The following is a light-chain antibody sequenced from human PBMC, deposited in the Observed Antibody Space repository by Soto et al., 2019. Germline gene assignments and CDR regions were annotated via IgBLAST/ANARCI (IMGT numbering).Light chain of an antibody. CDR2: GAS. J-gene: IGKJ1*01. V-gene: IGKV3-15*01. CDR3: QQYSSLLWT. CDR1: QSVGTK. Sequence: IVMTQSTTTLSGSPGERANLSCRASQSVGTKLAWYQQTPGQAPRLLIYGASNRATGVPARISGSVSGTEFTFTIASLQSEDFAIYYCQQYSSLLWTFGQGTKVEIK.